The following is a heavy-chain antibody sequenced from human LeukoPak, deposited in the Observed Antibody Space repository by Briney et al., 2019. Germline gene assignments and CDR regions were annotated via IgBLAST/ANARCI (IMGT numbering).Heavy chain of an antibody. Sequence: GASVKVSCKASGYTFTGYYMHWVRQAPGHGLEWMGWINPNSGGTNYAQKFQGRVTMTRDTSISTAYMELSRLRSDDTAVYYCARDGYYYDSSGYYSPLDYYYGMDVWGQGTTVTVSS. CDR2: INPNSGGT. CDR1: GYTFTGYY. D-gene: IGHD3-22*01. V-gene: IGHV1-2*02. CDR3: ARDGYYYDSSGYYSPLDYYYGMDV. J-gene: IGHJ6*02.